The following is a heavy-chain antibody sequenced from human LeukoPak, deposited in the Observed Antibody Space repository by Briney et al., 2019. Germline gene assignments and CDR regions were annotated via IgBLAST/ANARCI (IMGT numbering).Heavy chain of an antibody. D-gene: IGHD1-26*01. CDR1: GFTFRSYG. J-gene: IGHJ3*02. CDR2: IGGRGGST. CDR3: ARGGSYLSAFDI. Sequence: GGSLRLSCAASGFTFRSYGMHWVRQAPGKGLEWVSTIGGRGGSTYYADSVKGRFTISRDNSKNTLYLQMNSLRAEDTAVYYCARGGSYLSAFDIWGQGTMVTVSS. V-gene: IGHV3-23*01.